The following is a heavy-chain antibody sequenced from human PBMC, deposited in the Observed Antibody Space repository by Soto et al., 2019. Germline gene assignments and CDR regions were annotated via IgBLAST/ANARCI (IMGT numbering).Heavy chain of an antibody. CDR1: GGSISSYY. Sequence: SETLSLTCTVSGGSISSYYWSWIRQPPGKGLEWIGYIYYSGSTNYNPSLKSRVTISVDTSKNQFSLKLSSVTAADTAVYYCARQQKGVLWFGEFYFDYWGQGTLVTVSS. J-gene: IGHJ4*02. D-gene: IGHD3-10*01. CDR2: IYYSGST. V-gene: IGHV4-59*08. CDR3: ARQQKGVLWFGEFYFDY.